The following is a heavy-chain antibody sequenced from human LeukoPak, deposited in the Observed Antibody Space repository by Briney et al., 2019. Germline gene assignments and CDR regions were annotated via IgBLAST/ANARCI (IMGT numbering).Heavy chain of an antibody. CDR1: GGSFSGYY. Sequence: SETLSLTCAVYGGSFSGYYWSWIRQPPGKGLEWIGEINHSGSTNYNPSLKSRVTTSVDTSKNQFSLKLSSVTAADTAVYYCARDSSGYDSSGYYGYWGQGTLVTVSS. J-gene: IGHJ4*02. D-gene: IGHD3-22*01. CDR2: INHSGST. CDR3: ARDSSGYDSSGYYGY. V-gene: IGHV4-34*01.